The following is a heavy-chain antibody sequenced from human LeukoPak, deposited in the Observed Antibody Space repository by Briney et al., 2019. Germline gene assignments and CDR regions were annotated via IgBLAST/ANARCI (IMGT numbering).Heavy chain of an antibody. CDR3: ARDLVVVPAAAPAYYYYGMDV. J-gene: IGHJ6*02. CDR1: GGSISSSNL. CDR2: SYHSGST. V-gene: IGHV4-4*02. D-gene: IGHD2-2*01. Sequence: SGTLSLTCAVSGGSISSSNLWSWLRPPPGKGLEWIGESYHSGSTNYNPSVKSRVTISVDKSKNQFSLKLSSVTAADTAVYYCARDLVVVPAAAPAYYYYGMDVWGQGTTVTVSS.